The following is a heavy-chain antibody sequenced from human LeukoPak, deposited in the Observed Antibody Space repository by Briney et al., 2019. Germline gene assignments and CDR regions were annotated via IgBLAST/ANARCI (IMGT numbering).Heavy chain of an antibody. D-gene: IGHD5-18*01. Sequence: GGSLRLSCAASGFTFSSYGINWVRQAPGKGLEWVSSISSGSSYIYYADSVKGRFTISRDNAKNSLYLQMNSLRAEDTAVYYCARDRYNYGYEVDYWGQGTLVTVSS. CDR3: ARDRYNYGYEVDY. CDR2: ISSGSSYI. CDR1: GFTFSSYG. J-gene: IGHJ4*02. V-gene: IGHV3-21*01.